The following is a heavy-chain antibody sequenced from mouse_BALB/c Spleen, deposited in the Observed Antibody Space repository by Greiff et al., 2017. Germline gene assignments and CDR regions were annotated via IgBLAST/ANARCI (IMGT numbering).Heavy chain of an antibody. CDR1: GFSLTSYG. CDR2: IWAGGST. Sequence: VQLQESGPGLVAPSQSLSITCTVSGFSLTSYGVHWVRQPPGKGLEWLGVIWAGGSTNYNSALMSRLSISKDNSKSQVFLKMNSLQTDDTAMYYCARGVITTVVAYYFDYWGQGTTLTVSS. V-gene: IGHV2-9*02. J-gene: IGHJ2*01. D-gene: IGHD1-1*01. CDR3: ARGVITTVVAYYFDY.